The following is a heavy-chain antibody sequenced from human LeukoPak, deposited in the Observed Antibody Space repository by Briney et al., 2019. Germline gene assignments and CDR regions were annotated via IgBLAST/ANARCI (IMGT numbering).Heavy chain of an antibody. J-gene: IGHJ6*03. V-gene: IGHV3-30*02. Sequence: GGSLRLSCAASGFTFRSYGMHWVRQAPGKGLEWVTFIGYDGSNKYYTDSVKGRFTISRDNSKNTLYLQMNSLRAEDTAIYYCAQDSYYYYIGVWGKGTTVTVSS. CDR3: AQDSYYYYIGV. CDR1: GFTFRSYG. CDR2: IGYDGSNK.